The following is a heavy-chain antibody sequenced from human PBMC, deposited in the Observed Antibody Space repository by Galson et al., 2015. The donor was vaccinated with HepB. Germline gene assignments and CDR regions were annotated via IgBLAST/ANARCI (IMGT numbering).Heavy chain of an antibody. J-gene: IGHJ4*02. CDR3: ARVQNSAYWVAATGFGGFDY. CDR2: INAGNGNT. V-gene: IGHV1-3*01. CDR1: GYTFTSYA. Sequence: SVKVSCKASGYTFTSYAMHWVRQAPGQRLEWMGWINAGNGNTKYSQKFQGRVTITRDTSASTAYMELSSLRSEDTAVYYCARVQNSAYWVAATGFGGFDYWGQGTLVTVSS. D-gene: IGHD3-16*01.